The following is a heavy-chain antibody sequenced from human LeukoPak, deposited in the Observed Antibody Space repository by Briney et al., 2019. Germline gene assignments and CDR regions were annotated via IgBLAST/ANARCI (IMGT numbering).Heavy chain of an antibody. CDR3: ASNDVVTAAAAAEYFQH. Sequence: PSETLSLTCTVSGGSISSYYWSWIRQPAGKGLEWIGRIYTSGSTNYNPSLKSRVTMSVDTSKNQFSLKLSSVTAADTAVYYCASNDVVTAAAAAEYFQHWGQGTLVTVSS. CDR2: IYTSGST. CDR1: GGSISSYY. V-gene: IGHV4-4*07. J-gene: IGHJ1*01. D-gene: IGHD2-21*02.